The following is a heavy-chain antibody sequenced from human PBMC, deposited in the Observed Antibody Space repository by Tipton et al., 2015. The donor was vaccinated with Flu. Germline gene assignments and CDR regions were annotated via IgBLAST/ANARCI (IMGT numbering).Heavy chain of an antibody. CDR1: GDSLRSDYL. D-gene: IGHD4-11*01. CDR3: ARRTFSNYVSEPKNWFDF. J-gene: IGHJ5*01. V-gene: IGHV4-38-2*01. CDR2: IGHAGNT. Sequence: GLVKPSETLSLTCSVSGDSLRSDYLWAWIRQPPGKGLEWIGNIGHAGNTYHNPSLKSRVAILMDTSKNQFSLKLSSVTAADTAVYFCARRTFSNYVSEPKNWFDFWGQGTLVTVSS.